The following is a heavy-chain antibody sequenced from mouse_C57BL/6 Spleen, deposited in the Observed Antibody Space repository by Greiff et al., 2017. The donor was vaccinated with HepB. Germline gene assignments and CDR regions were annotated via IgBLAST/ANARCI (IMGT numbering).Heavy chain of an antibody. V-gene: IGHV1-64*01. CDR2: IHPNSGST. CDR1: GYTFTSYW. CDR3: ARGGTRPAWFAY. D-gene: IGHD3-3*01. Sequence: QVQLQQPGAELVKPGASVKLSCKASGYTFTSYWMHWVKQRPGQGLEWIGMIHPNSGSTNYNEKFKSKATLTVDKSSSTAYMQLSSLTSEDSAVYYCARGGTRPAWFAYWGQGTLVTVSA. J-gene: IGHJ3*01.